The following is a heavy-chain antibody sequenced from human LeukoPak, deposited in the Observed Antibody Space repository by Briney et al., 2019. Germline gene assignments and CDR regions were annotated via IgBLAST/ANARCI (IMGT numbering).Heavy chain of an antibody. CDR1: GYSISSGYY. J-gene: IGHJ3*02. D-gene: IGHD3-22*01. CDR3: ARGPYSYDSSGAFDI. CDR2: IYHSGST. Sequence: PSETLSLTCTVSGYSISSGYYWGWIRQPPGKGLEWIGTIYHSGSTYYNPSLKSRVTISVDTSKNQFSLKLSSVTAADTAVYFCARGPYSYDSSGAFDIWGQGTMVTVSS. V-gene: IGHV4-38-2*02.